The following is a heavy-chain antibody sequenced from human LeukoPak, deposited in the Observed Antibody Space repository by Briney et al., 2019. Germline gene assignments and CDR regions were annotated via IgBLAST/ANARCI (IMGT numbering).Heavy chain of an antibody. CDR1: GFTFSSYG. Sequence: GGSLRLSCAASGFTFSSYGMHWVRQAPGKGLEWVAVISYDGSNKYYADSVKGRFTISRDNSKNTLYLQMNSLRAEDTAVYHCAKGKSGWYLTYFDYWGQGTLVTVSS. V-gene: IGHV3-30*18. CDR2: ISYDGSNK. D-gene: IGHD6-19*01. CDR3: AKGKSGWYLTYFDY. J-gene: IGHJ4*02.